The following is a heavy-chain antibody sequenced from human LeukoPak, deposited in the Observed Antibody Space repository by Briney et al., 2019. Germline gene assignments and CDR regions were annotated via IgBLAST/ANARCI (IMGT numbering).Heavy chain of an antibody. D-gene: IGHD4-17*01. V-gene: IGHV3-21*01. CDR3: ARAVGDLRTHFYYYYYMDV. CDR2: ISGGSTYI. CDR1: GFIFTNYN. J-gene: IGHJ6*03. Sequence: GGSLRLSCAASGFIFTNYNFNWVRQAPGKGLEWVSSISGGSTYIYYAESVRGRFTISRDNAKNSLYLQMNSLRAEDTAVYYCARAVGDLRTHFYYYYYMDVWGKGTTVTVSS.